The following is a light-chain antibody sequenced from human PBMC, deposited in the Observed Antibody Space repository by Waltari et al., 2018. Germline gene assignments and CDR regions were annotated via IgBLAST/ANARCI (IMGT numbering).Light chain of an antibody. V-gene: IGKV1-39*01. J-gene: IGKJ1*01. CDR3: QQSYSTPWT. Sequence: DIQMTQSPSSLSASVGDRVTITCRARQSISSYLNWYQQKPGKAPKVLSSAASSLQSGVPSRFSGSGSGTDFTLTISSLQPEDFATYYCQQSYSTPWTFGQGTKVEIK. CDR1: QSISSY. CDR2: AAS.